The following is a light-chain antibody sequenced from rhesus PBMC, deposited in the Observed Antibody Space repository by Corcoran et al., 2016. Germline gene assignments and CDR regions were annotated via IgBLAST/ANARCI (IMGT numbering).Light chain of an antibody. CDR1: QSVGSY. Sequence: ETVVTQSPATLALSPGERATLSCRASQSVGSYLAWYQPKPGQAPRLLIYGASSRATGIPDRFSGSGSGTDFTLTISSLEPEDVGVYYCQQSSNLSRTFGQGTKVEIK. CDR3: QQSSNLSRT. J-gene: IGKJ1*01. CDR2: GAS. V-gene: IGKV3-24*04.